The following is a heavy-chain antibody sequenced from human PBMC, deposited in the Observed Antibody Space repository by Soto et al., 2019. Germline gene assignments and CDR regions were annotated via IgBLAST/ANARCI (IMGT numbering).Heavy chain of an antibody. J-gene: IGHJ4*02. D-gene: IGHD1-26*01. V-gene: IGHV1-18*04. CDR1: GYTFTSYG. CDR3: ARGRGSYYPPRVFPDY. Sequence: GASVKVSCKASGYTFTSYGISWVRQAPGQGLEWMGWISAYNGNTNYAQKLQGRVTMTTDTSTSTAYMELRSLRSDDAAVYYCARGRGSYYPPRVFPDYWGQGTLVTVSS. CDR2: ISAYNGNT.